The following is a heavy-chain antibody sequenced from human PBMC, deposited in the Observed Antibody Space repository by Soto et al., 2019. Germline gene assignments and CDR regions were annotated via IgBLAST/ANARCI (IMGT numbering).Heavy chain of an antibody. V-gene: IGHV4-34*01. J-gene: IGHJ3*02. CDR3: ARVFKAAYYGSGSPPSTGRQDAFDI. D-gene: IGHD3-10*01. CDR2: INHSGST. CDR1: GGSFSGYY. Sequence: SETLSLTCAVYGGSFSGYYWSWIRQPPGKGLEWIGEINHSGSTNYNPSLKSRVTISVDTSKNQFSLKLSSVTAADTAVYYCARVFKAAYYGSGSPPSTGRQDAFDIWGQGTMVTVSS.